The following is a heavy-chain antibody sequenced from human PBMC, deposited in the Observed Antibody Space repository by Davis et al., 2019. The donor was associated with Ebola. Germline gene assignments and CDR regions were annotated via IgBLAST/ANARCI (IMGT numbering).Heavy chain of an antibody. CDR2: INSDGSST. Sequence: PGGSLRLSCAASGFTFSSYWMHWVRQAPGKGLVWVSRINSDGSSTSYADSVKGRFTISRDNAKNTLYLQMNSLRAEDTAVYYCARAPVTYCGGDCYPLLYYYYGMDVWGQGTTVTVSS. V-gene: IGHV3-74*01. CDR1: GFTFSSYW. J-gene: IGHJ6*02. D-gene: IGHD2-21*01. CDR3: ARAPVTYCGGDCYPLLYYYYGMDV.